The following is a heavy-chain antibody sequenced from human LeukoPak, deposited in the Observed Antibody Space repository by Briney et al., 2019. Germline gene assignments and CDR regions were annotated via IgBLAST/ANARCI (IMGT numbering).Heavy chain of an antibody. Sequence: PGGSLRLSCAASGFTFSSYAIHWVRQAPGKGLEWVAVISYDGSNKYYADSVKGRFTISRDNSKNTLYLQMNSLRAEDTAVYYCAREPADIVVVPPFSMVPSYFDYWGQGTLVTVSS. D-gene: IGHD2-2*01. J-gene: IGHJ4*02. V-gene: IGHV3-30-3*01. CDR1: GFTFSSYA. CDR2: ISYDGSNK. CDR3: AREPADIVVVPPFSMVPSYFDY.